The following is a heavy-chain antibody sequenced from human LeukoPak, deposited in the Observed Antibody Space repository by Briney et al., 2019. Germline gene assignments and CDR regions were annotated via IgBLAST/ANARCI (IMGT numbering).Heavy chain of an antibody. CDR1: GASISSTNYY. V-gene: IGHV4-39*07. CDR3: ARDSSGIQVWLTLDP. Sequence: SETLSLTCTVSGASISSTNYYWVWIRQAPGKGLEWLGSLYYNGKTYYNPSLKSRLTISEDMSKNQFSLRLSSVTAADTAVYYCARDSSGIQVWLTLDPWGQGFLVTVSS. J-gene: IGHJ5*02. D-gene: IGHD1-14*01. CDR2: LYYNGKT.